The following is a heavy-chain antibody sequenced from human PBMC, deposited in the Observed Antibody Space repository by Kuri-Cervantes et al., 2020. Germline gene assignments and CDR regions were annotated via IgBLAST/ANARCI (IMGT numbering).Heavy chain of an antibody. V-gene: IGHV1-69*13. CDR2: IIPIFGTA. CDR1: GGTSSSYA. Sequence: SVKVSCKASGGTSSSYAISWVRQAPGQGLEWMGGIIPIFGTANHAQKFQGRVTITADESTSTAYMELSSLRSEDTAVYYCARGGDFVDILATMGIFDYWGQGTLVTVSS. D-gene: IGHD5-12*01. J-gene: IGHJ4*02. CDR3: ARGGDFVDILATMGIFDY.